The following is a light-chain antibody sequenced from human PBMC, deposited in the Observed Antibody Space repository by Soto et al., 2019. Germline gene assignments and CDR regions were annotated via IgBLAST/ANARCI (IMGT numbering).Light chain of an antibody. CDR3: SSFAGNNNLV. V-gene: IGLV2-8*01. Sequence: QLVLTQPPSASGSPGQSVTISCTGTSSDVGGYNYVSWYQQHPGKAPKLMISEVSKRPSGVPDRFSGSKSGNTASLTVSGLQAEDEADYYCSSFAGNNNLVFGGGTKLNVL. CDR2: EVS. CDR1: SSDVGGYNY. J-gene: IGLJ2*01.